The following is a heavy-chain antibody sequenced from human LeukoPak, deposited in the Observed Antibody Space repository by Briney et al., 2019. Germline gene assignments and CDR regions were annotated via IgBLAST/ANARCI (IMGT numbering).Heavy chain of an antibody. J-gene: IGHJ4*02. Sequence: GGSLRLSCAASGFTFSSYGMHWVRQAPGKGLEWVAVIWYDGSNKYYADSVKGRFTISRDNSKNTLYLQMNSLRAEDTAVYYCAREHSGVVVTAVLDYWGQGTLVTVSS. D-gene: IGHD2-21*02. V-gene: IGHV3-33*01. CDR3: AREHSGVVVTAVLDY. CDR2: IWYDGSNK. CDR1: GFTFSSYG.